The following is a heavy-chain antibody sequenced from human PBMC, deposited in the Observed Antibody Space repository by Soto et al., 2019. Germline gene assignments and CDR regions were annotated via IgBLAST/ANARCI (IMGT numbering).Heavy chain of an antibody. CDR1: GGSISSGGYY. D-gene: IGHD3-10*02. Sequence: SETLSLTCTVSGGSISSGGYYWSWIRQHPGKGLEWIGYIYYSGSTYYNPSLKSRVTISVDTSKNQFSLKLSSVTAADPAVYYCATCSGRTHYNWFAPWGQGTLVTVSS. J-gene: IGHJ5*02. CDR3: ATCSGRTHYNWFAP. CDR2: IYYSGST. V-gene: IGHV4-31*03.